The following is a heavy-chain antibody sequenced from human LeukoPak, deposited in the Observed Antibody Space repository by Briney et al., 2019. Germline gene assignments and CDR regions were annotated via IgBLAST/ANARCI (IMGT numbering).Heavy chain of an antibody. CDR2: ISGDGSGT. D-gene: IGHD6-6*01. CDR3: ARYSSSSGEPSYFLDY. V-gene: IGHV3-74*01. Sequence: PGGSLRLSCAASGFTLRNYWMHWVRQVPGRGLVWVSRISGDGSGTNYADSVKGRFTISRDNAKNTVYLQINNLRAEDTAVYFCARYSSSSGEPSYFLDYWGQGTLVTVSS. J-gene: IGHJ4*02. CDR1: GFTLRNYW.